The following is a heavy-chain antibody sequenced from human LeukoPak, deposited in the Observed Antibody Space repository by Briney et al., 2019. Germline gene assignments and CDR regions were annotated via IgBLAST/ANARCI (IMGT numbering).Heavy chain of an antibody. J-gene: IGHJ6*02. D-gene: IGHD3-9*01. CDR1: GGTFSSYA. Sequence: GASVKVSCKASGGTFSSYAISWVRQAPGQGLEWMGRIIPILGIANYAQTFQGRVTITADKSTSTAYMELSSLRSEDTAVYYCARERWRNYDILRPRQTSGVYYYYGMDVWGQGTTVTVSS. CDR2: IIPILGIA. CDR3: ARERWRNYDILRPRQTSGVYYYYGMDV. V-gene: IGHV1-69*04.